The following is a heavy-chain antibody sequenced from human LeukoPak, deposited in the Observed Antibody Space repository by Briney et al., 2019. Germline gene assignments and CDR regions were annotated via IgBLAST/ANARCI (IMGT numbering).Heavy chain of an antibody. CDR3: ARWGFTTHY. J-gene: IGHJ4*02. Sequence: GGSLRLSCAASGFTFDDYAMHWVRQAPGKGLEWVSGISWNSGSIGYADSVKGRFTISRDNAKNSLYLQMNSLRAEDTAVYYCARWGFTTHYWGQGTLVTVSS. V-gene: IGHV3-9*01. D-gene: IGHD3-22*01. CDR2: ISWNSGSI. CDR1: GFTFDDYA.